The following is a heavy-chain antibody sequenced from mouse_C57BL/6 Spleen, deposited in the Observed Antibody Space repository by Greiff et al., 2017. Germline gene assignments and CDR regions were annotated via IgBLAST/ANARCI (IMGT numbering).Heavy chain of an antibody. CDR2: IDPENGDT. CDR1: GFNIKDDY. CDR3: TTTGRFAY. D-gene: IGHD4-1*01. J-gene: IGHJ3*01. Sequence: VQLQQSGAELVRPGASVKLSCTASGFNIKDDYMHWVKQRPEQGLEWIGWIDPENGDTESASKFQGKATITADTSSNTAYLQLSSLTSEDTAVYYCTTTGRFAYWGQGILVTVAA. V-gene: IGHV14-4*01.